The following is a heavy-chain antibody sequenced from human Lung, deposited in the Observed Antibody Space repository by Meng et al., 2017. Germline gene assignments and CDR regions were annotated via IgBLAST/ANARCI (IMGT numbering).Heavy chain of an antibody. CDR1: GTRFNRYG. CDR3: ARVERTYYDYVWGLGRFDP. Sequence: QVQWGGVGVGVERSGSLVKVSCKGHGTRFNRYGSRWGGQAPGKGLEWMGGIIPAFGAPNHAQKFQGRVRITADESTTIAYMELSSLRSEDTAVYFCARVERTYYDYVWGLGRFDPWGQGTLVTVSS. CDR2: IIPAFGAP. J-gene: IGHJ5*02. D-gene: IGHD3-16*01. V-gene: IGHV1-69*01.